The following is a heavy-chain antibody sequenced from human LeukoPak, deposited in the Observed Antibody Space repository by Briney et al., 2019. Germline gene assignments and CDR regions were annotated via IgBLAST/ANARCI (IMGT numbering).Heavy chain of an antibody. V-gene: IGHV3-74*01. CDR1: GFIFSTYW. Sequence: GGSLRLSCAASGFIFSTYWMHWVRQAPGKGLVWVSRINSDGSSTSYADSVKGRFTISRDNAKNTLYLQMNSLRAEDTAVYYSARGLSSSGWYGFDYWGQGTLVTVSS. D-gene: IGHD6-19*01. CDR3: ARGLSSSGWYGFDY. J-gene: IGHJ4*02. CDR2: INSDGSST.